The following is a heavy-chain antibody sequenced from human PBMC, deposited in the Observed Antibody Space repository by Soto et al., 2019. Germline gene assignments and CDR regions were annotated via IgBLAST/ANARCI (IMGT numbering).Heavy chain of an antibody. CDR2: ISGSGGST. J-gene: IGHJ5*02. V-gene: IGHV3-23*01. D-gene: IGHD3-22*01. CDR1: VFTFNIYA. CDR3: NYYDSSGYQYNWFDP. Sequence: GALRLSCAVSVFTFNIYAMSWVRQAPGKGLEWVSGISGSGGSTFYADSVKGRFTISRDNSKNTLYLQMNSLRAEDTAVYYCNYYDSSGYQYNWFDPWGQGTLVTVSS.